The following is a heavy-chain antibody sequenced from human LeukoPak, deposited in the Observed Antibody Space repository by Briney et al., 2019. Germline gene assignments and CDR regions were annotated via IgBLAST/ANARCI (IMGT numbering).Heavy chain of an antibody. CDR2: INPSGGST. V-gene: IGHV1-46*01. J-gene: IGHJ6*03. D-gene: IGHD3-3*01. CDR1: GYTSTNSY. CDR3: ARDPYFGVVGAPYYYMDV. Sequence: ASVKVSCKASGYTSTNSYMHWVRQGPGHGLEWMGIINPSGGSTSYAQKFQGRVTMTRDTSTRTVYMELSGLRSEDTAVYYCARDPYFGVVGAPYYYMDVWGKGTTVTVS.